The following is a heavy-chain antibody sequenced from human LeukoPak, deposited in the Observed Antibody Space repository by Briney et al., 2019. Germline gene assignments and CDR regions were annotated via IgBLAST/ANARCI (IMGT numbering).Heavy chain of an antibody. V-gene: IGHV4-59*01. CDR1: GGSISSYY. D-gene: IGHD3-9*01. Sequence: SETLSLTCTVSGGSISSYYWSWIRQPPGKGLEWIGYIYYSGGTNYNPSPKSRVNISVDTSKNQFSLKLSSVTAADTAVYYCARKGDILTGYYNHFDYWGQGPWSPSPQ. CDR2: IYYSGGT. CDR3: ARKGDILTGYYNHFDY. J-gene: IGHJ4*02.